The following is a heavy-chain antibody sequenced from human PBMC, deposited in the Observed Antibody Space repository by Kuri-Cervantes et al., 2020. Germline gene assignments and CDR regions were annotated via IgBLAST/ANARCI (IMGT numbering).Heavy chain of an antibody. Sequence: SETLSLTCTVSGDSISNYYWSWVRQPAGKGLEWIGRIHASGSTYYNPFLKSRVTISVDTSKNQFSLKLSSVTAADTAVYYCASLAIAAAGTGSHYYYYYYVDVWGKGTTVTVSS. CDR3: ASLAIAAAGTGSHYYYYYYVDV. CDR1: GDSISNYY. V-gene: IGHV4-59*05. CDR2: IHASGST. J-gene: IGHJ6*03. D-gene: IGHD6-13*01.